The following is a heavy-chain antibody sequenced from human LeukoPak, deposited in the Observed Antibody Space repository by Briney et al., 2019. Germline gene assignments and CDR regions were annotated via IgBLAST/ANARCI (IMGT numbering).Heavy chain of an antibody. CDR3: ARDLLPSRTYYYDSSGYDY. J-gene: IGHJ4*02. Sequence: GGSLRLSCAASGFTFSSYSMNWVRQAPGKGLEWVSSISSSSSYIYYADSVKGRFTISRDNAKSSLYLQMNSLRAEDTAVYYCARDLLPSRTYYYDSSGYDYWGQGTLVTVSS. CDR2: ISSSSSYI. CDR1: GFTFSSYS. V-gene: IGHV3-21*01. D-gene: IGHD3-22*01.